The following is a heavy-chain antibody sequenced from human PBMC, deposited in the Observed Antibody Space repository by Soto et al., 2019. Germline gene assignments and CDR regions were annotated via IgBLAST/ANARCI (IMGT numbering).Heavy chain of an antibody. CDR3: AKDWRMDV. Sequence: EVQLLESGGGLVQPGGSLRLSCAASGFTFSSYAMNWVRQAPGKGLEWVSDISSSGGSGGSTHYAESVKGRFTISRDNSKNPLYLQMNSLRAEDTAVYYCAKDWRMDVWGQGTTVTVSS. CDR1: GFTFSSYA. V-gene: IGHV3-23*01. CDR2: ISSSGGSGGST. J-gene: IGHJ6*02.